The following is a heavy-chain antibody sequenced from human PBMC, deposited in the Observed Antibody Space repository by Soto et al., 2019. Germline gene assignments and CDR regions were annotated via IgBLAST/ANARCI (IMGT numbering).Heavy chain of an antibody. CDR1: GYTFTSYY. V-gene: IGHV1-46*01. CDR3: ARDLREDGRSYWYFDL. CDR2: INPSGGST. D-gene: IGHD1-26*01. J-gene: IGHJ2*01. Sequence: GASVKVSCKASGYTFTSYYMHWVRQAPGQGLEWMGIINPSGGSTSYAQKFQGRVTMTRDTSTSTVYMELSSLRSEDTAVYYCARDLREDGRSYWYFDLWGRGTLVTVSS.